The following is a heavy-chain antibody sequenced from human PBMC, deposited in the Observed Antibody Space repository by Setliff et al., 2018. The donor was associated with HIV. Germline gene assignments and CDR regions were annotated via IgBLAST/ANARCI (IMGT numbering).Heavy chain of an antibody. J-gene: IGHJ4*02. D-gene: IGHD3-22*01. CDR2: INPSGGST. V-gene: IGHV1-46*01. CDR3: ARAGYGGYYYGDY. Sequence: ASVKVSCKASGYTFTNYFMHWVRQAPGQGLEWMGIINPSGGSTSHAQKFQGRVTMTRDMSTSTVYMELSSLRSEDTAAYYCARAGYGGYYYGDYWGQGTLVTVSS. CDR1: GYTFTNYF.